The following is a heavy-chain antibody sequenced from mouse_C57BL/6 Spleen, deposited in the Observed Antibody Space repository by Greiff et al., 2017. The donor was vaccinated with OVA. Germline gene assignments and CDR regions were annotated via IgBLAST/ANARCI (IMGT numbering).Heavy chain of an antibody. Sequence: VQLQQSGPELVKPGASVKISCKATGYTFTDYYMNWVKQSHGKSLEWIGDINPNNGGTSYNQKFKGKATSTVDKSSSTAYMERRSLTSEDSAVYYGARYHGSYAWFAYWGQGTLVTVSA. CDR1: GYTFTDYY. CDR3: ARYHGSYAWFAY. J-gene: IGHJ3*01. D-gene: IGHD1-1*02. V-gene: IGHV1-26*01. CDR2: INPNNGGT.